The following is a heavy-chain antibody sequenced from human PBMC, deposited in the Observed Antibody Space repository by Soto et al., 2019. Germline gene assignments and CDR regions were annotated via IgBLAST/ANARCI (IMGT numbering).Heavy chain of an antibody. J-gene: IGHJ4*02. CDR3: ARSSGLGIDF. CDR2: IWYDESKK. CDR1: GFTFNTHG. Sequence: QMQLVESGGGVVQPGRSLRLSCAASGFTFNTHGMHWVRQAPGKGLEWVAVIWYDESKKYYEDSVTGRFTISRDNSRSALYLQMDSLRDEDTGVYYCARSSGLGIDFWGQGTLVTVSS. D-gene: IGHD3-22*01. V-gene: IGHV3-33*01.